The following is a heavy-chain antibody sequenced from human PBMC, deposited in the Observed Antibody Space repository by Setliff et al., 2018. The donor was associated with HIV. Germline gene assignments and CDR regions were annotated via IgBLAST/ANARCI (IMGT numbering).Heavy chain of an antibody. J-gene: IGHJ4*02. V-gene: IGHV3-30-3*01. CDR1: GFIFSSYT. Sequence: GGSLRLSCAGSGFIFSSYTMHWVRQAPGKGLEWVALIFYDGGTKWYADSVKGRFTMSRDSAKNTLYLQMNSLRVEDTAVYYCVKWNYPNSWGQGTLVTVSS. CDR3: VKWNYPNS. D-gene: IGHD1-7*01. CDR2: IFYDGGTK.